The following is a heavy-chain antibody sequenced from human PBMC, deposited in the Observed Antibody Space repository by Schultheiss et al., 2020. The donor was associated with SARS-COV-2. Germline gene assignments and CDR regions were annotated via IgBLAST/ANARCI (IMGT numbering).Heavy chain of an antibody. Sequence: SVKVSCKASGGTFSSYAISWVRQAPGQGLEWMGGIIPIFGTANYAQKFQGRVTMTTDTSTSTAYMELRSLRSDDTAVYYCARAPSGSIDYWGQGTLVTVSS. CDR3: ARAPSGSIDY. CDR1: GGTFSSYA. D-gene: IGHD3-22*01. J-gene: IGHJ4*02. V-gene: IGHV1-69*05. CDR2: IIPIFGTA.